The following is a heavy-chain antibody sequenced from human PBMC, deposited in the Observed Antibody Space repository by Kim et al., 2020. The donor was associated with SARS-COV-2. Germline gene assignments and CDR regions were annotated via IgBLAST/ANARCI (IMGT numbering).Heavy chain of an antibody. J-gene: IGHJ4*02. CDR1: GYSFTSYW. V-gene: IGHV5-10-1*01. CDR3: ARLSSGWYQTSDY. CDR2: IDPSDSYT. D-gene: IGHD6-19*01. Sequence: GESLKISCKGSGYSFTSYWISWVRQMPGKGLEWMGRIDPSDSYTNYSPSFQGHVTISADKSISPAYLPWSSLKASDTAMYYCARLSSGWYQTSDYWGQGTLVTVSS.